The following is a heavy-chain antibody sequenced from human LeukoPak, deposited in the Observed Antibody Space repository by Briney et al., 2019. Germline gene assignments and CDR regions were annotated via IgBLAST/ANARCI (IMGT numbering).Heavy chain of an antibody. CDR1: GXSFATYW. D-gene: IGHD3-10*01. V-gene: IGHV5-51*01. J-gene: IGHJ4*02. CDR3: ARFGDLQLTSMAPRGYFDY. CDR2: IYPGDSDT. Sequence: GESLKISCKGSGXSFATYWSGWVRQVPGKGLEWMGIIYPGDSDTRYSPSFQGQVTISADKSINTAYLQWSSLKASDTAMCYCARFGDLQLTSMAPRGYFDYWGQGTLVTVSS.